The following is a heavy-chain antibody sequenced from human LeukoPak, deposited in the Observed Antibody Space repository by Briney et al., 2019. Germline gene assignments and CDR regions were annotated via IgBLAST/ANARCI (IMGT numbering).Heavy chain of an antibody. CDR1: GYTFTGYY. CDR2: INPNSGGT. CDR3: ARAGRLRYFDWPIRNY. D-gene: IGHD3-9*01. Sequence: ASVRVSSTASGYTFTGYYMHWVRQAPGQGLEWMGWINPNSGGTNYAQKFQGRVTMTRDTSISTDYMELSRLRSDDTAVYYCARAGRLRYFDWPIRNYWGQGTLVTVCS. J-gene: IGHJ4*02. V-gene: IGHV1-2*02.